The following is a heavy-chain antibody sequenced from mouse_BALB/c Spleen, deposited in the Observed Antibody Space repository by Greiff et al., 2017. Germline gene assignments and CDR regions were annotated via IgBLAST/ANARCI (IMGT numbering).Heavy chain of an antibody. CDR3: ARGYYGRDTAWFAY. V-gene: IGHV5-6*01. CDR2: ISSGGSYT. CDR1: GFTFSSYG. J-gene: IGHJ3*01. D-gene: IGHD1-1*01. Sequence: EVQGVESGGDLVKPGGSLKLSCAASGFTFSSYGMSWVRQTPDKRLEWVATISSGGSYTYYPDSVKGRFTISRDNAKNTLYLQMSSLKSEDTAMYYCARGYYGRDTAWFAYWGQGTLVTVSA.